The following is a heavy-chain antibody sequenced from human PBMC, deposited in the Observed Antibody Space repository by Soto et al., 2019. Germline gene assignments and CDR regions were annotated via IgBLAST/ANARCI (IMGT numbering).Heavy chain of an antibody. CDR2: IIPIFGTA. Sequence: GAPVKVSCKASGGTFSSYAISWVRQAPGQGLEWMGGIIPIFGTANYAQKFQGRVTITADKSTSTAYMELSSLRSEDTAVYYCARGASSSSAFDIWGQGTMVTVSS. CDR1: GGTFSSYA. D-gene: IGHD6-6*01. J-gene: IGHJ3*02. V-gene: IGHV1-69*06. CDR3: ARGASSSSAFDI.